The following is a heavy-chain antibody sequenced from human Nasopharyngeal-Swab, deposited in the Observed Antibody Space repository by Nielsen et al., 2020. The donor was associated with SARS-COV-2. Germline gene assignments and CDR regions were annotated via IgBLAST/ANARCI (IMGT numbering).Heavy chain of an antibody. J-gene: IGHJ6*03. V-gene: IGHV3-23*01. Sequence: GESLKISCVASGFTFSNYAMSWARQAPGKGLEWVSTISARGTSTFYVDFVKGRFTISRDNSKNTLYLQMNSLTAEDTAVFYCARGLVWFGEYNFMDVWGKGTMVTVSS. CDR1: GFTFSNYA. CDR3: ARGLVWFGEYNFMDV. D-gene: IGHD3-10*01. CDR2: ISARGTST.